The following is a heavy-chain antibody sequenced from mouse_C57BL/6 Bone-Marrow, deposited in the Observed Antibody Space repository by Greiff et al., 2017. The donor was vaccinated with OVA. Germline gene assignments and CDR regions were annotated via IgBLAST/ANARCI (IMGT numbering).Heavy chain of an antibody. V-gene: IGHV7-3*01. CDR3: ARSYYFYAMDY. CDR2: IRNKANGYTT. CDR1: GFTFTDYY. Sequence: EVQRVESGGGLVQPGGSLSLSCAASGFTFTDYYMSWVRQPPGKALEWLGFIRNKANGYTTEYSASVKGRFTISRDNSQSILYLQMNALRAEDSATYCCARSYYFYAMDYWGQGTSVTVSS. D-gene: IGHD2-10*01. J-gene: IGHJ4*01.